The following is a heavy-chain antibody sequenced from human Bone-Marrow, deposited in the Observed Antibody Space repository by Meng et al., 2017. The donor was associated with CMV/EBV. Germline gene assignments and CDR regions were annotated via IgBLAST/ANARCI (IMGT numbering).Heavy chain of an antibody. CDR3: ATRRYSSGWI. V-gene: IGHV5-51*06. CDR2: VYPGDSDT. J-gene: IGHJ4*02. D-gene: IGHD6-19*01. CDR1: GYNFAPYW. Sequence: GGSLRLSSKASGYNFAPYWIDWVRQMPGKGLEWMGSVYPGDSDTRYSPSFQGQVTISADMSITTAYLQWSRLKASDTAMYYCATRRYSSGWIWGQGTLVTVSS.